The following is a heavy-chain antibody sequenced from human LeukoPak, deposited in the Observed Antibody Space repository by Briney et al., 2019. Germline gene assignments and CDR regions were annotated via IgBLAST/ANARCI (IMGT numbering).Heavy chain of an antibody. CDR3: ARDFELSH. V-gene: IGHV3-53*01. Sequence: GGSLRLSCVVSGFIASSNYMSWVRQAPGKGLEWISLIYSGGTTYYADSVMGRFTISRDNSKNTLYLQMNSLRAEDTAVYYCARDFELSHWGQGTLVTVSS. CDR1: GFIASSNY. D-gene: IGHD3-16*02. CDR2: IYSGGTT. J-gene: IGHJ4*02.